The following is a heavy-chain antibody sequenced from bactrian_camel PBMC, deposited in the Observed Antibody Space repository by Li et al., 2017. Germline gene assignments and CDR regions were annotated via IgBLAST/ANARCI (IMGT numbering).Heavy chain of an antibody. Sequence: VQLVESGGGSVQAGGSLRLSCAISGRSNENYFLAWFRQPPGKEREGVAAMYTGFGGGNIYYDDSVKGRLTISRDNAKNTVYLQMNSLKSEDTALYYCATDGLWAELTYWGQGTQVTVS. D-gene: IGHD3*01. V-gene: IGHV3S36*01. J-gene: IGHJ4*01. CDR2: MYTGFGGGNI. CDR3: ATDGLWAELTY. CDR1: GRSNENYF.